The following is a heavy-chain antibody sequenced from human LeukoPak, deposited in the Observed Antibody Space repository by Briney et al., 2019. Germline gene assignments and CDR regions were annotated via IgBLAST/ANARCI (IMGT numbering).Heavy chain of an antibody. CDR3: ARKSASGNYPLDY. J-gene: IGHJ4*02. D-gene: IGHD3-10*01. Sequence: GGSLRLSCAASGFNFGSYSMTWVRQAPGKGLEWVSVISADSATTFYADSVKGRFTISRDNAKNTVSLQMSSLRAEETALYYCARKSASGNYPLDYWGQGTLVTVSS. CDR1: GFNFGSYS. V-gene: IGHV3-23*01. CDR2: ISADSATT.